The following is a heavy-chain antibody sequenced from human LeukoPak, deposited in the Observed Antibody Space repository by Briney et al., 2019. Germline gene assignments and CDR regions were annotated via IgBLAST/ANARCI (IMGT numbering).Heavy chain of an antibody. V-gene: IGHV3-53*01. D-gene: IGHD5/OR15-5a*01. CDR3: ATEHMSKRTDY. Sequence: PGGSLRLSCVASGVSVSDSFISWVRQTPGKGLEWVSVLYKDGRTFYADSVKGRFTISRDDSRNTLYLQMNSLRAEDTAIYYCATEHMSKRTDYWGQGTLVTVSS. CDR1: GVSVSDSF. CDR2: LYKDGRT. J-gene: IGHJ4*02.